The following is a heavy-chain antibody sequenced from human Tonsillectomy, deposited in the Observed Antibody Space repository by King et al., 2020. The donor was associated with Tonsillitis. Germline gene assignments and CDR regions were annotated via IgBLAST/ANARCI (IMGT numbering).Heavy chain of an antibody. D-gene: IGHD3-10*01. CDR1: GFTFSSYA. CDR2: ISGSGVST. Sequence: VQLVESGGGLVQPGGSLRLSCAASGFTFSSYAMSWVRQAPGKGLEWVSSISGSGVSTYYADSVKGRFTISRDKSKNTLYLQMNSLRADDTAVYYCAKRSASYYYYGMDVWGQGTTVTVS. J-gene: IGHJ6*01. CDR3: AKRSASYYYYGMDV. V-gene: IGHV3-23*04.